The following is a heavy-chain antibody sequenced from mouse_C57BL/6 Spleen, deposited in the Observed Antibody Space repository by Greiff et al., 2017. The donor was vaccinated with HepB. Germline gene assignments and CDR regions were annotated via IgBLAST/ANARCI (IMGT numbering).Heavy chain of an antibody. CDR2: IDPETGGT. CDR1: GYTFTDYE. CDR3: TREGDSNYDY. Sequence: QVQLQQSGAELVRPGASVTLSCKASGYTFTDYEMHWVKQTPVHGLEWIGAIDPETGGTAYNQKFKGKAILTADKSSSTAYMELRSLTSEDSAVYYCTREGDSNYDYWGQGTTLTVSS. V-gene: IGHV1-15*01. J-gene: IGHJ2*01. D-gene: IGHD2-5*01.